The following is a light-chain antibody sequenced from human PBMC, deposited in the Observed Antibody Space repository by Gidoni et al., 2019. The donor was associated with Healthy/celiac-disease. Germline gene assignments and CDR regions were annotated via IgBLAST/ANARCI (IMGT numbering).Light chain of an antibody. V-gene: IGKV1-6*01. CDR3: LQDYNYPWT. J-gene: IGKJ1*01. Sequence: AIQMTQSPSSLSASVGDRVTITCRANQGIRNDLGWYQQKPGKAPKLLIYAASSLQSGVPSRFSGSGSGTDFTLTISSLQPEDFATYYCLQDYNYPWTFGQXTKVEIK. CDR1: QGIRND. CDR2: AAS.